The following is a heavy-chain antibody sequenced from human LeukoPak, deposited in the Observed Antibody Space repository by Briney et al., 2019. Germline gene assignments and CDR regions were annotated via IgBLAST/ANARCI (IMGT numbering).Heavy chain of an antibody. CDR3: ARLYSITWYYFDY. CDR2: IYTRGNT. CDR1: GGSISNYY. V-gene: IGHV4-4*07. J-gene: IGHJ4*02. D-gene: IGHD6-13*01. Sequence: SETLSLTCTVSGGSISNYYWSWIRQPAGKGLEWIGRIYTRGNTNYNPSLKSRVTMSVDTPKNEVSLKLTSVTAADTAVYFCARLYSITWYYFDYWGQGTLVTVSS.